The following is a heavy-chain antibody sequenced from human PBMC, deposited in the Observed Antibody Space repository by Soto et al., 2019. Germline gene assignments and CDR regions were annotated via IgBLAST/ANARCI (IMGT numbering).Heavy chain of an antibody. CDR2: ISSSSSYI. CDR3: ARGVTIGEYSSSSPSSAPFG. D-gene: IGHD6-6*01. V-gene: IGHV3-21*01. CDR1: GFTFSSYS. J-gene: IGHJ4*02. Sequence: GGSLRLSCAASGFTFSSYSMNWVRQAPGKGLEWVSSISSSSSYIYYADSVKGRFTISRDNAKNSLYLQMNSLRAEDTAVYYCARGVTIGEYSSSSPSSAPFGWGQGTLVTVSS.